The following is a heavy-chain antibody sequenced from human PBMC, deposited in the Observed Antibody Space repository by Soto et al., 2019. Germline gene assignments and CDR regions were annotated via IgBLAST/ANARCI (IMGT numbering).Heavy chain of an antibody. D-gene: IGHD2-15*01. CDR1: GFTFSSYG. V-gene: IGHV3-33*01. CDR3: ARGPVGYCSGGSCYYEYYGMDV. CDR2: IWYDGSNK. J-gene: IGHJ6*01. Sequence: QVQLVESGGGVVQPGRSLRLSCAASGFTFSSYGMHWVRQAPGKGLEWVAVIWYDGSNKYYADSVKGRFTISRDNSKNTLYLQMNGLRAEDKAVYYCARGPVGYCSGGSCYYEYYGMDVW.